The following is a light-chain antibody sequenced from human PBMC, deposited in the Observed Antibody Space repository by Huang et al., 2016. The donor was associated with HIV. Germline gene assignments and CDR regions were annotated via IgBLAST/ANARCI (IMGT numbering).Light chain of an antibody. CDR2: GAS. J-gene: IGKJ1*01. CDR1: QSVNSGY. CDR3: QQYGSSPGT. Sequence: EIVLTQSPGTLSLSPGERATLSCRASQSVNSGYLAWYQQKPGQAPRLLIYGASSRATGIPGRFSGSGSGTDCTLTISRLQPEDFAVYFCQQYGSSPGTVGQGTKVEMK. V-gene: IGKV3-20*01.